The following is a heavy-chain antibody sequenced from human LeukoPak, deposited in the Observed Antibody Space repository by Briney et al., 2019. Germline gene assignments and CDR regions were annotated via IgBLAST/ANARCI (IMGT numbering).Heavy chain of an antibody. CDR2: TFGAGKNTT. J-gene: IGHJ4*02. CDR3: AKRNTMIRGGPSFDY. D-gene: IGHD3-10*01. Sequence: GGSLRLSCAASGFSFSNYAMNWVRQAPGKGLEWVSITFGAGKNTTYYADSVKGRFTVSRDNSKDTLYLQMTNLRPEDTAKYYCAKRNTMIRGGPSFDYWGQGILVAVSS. V-gene: IGHV3-23*03. CDR1: GFSFSNYA.